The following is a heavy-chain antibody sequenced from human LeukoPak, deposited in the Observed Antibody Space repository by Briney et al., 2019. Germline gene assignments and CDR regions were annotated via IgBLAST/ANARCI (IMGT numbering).Heavy chain of an antibody. V-gene: IGHV4-39*01. D-gene: IGHD3/OR15-3a*01. CDR1: GVSISSSYSY. J-gene: IGHJ4*02. CDR3: ARQTGSGLFILP. CDR2: IYYTGNT. Sequence: GSLRLSCTVSGVSISSSYSYWGWIRQPPGMGLEWIGSIYYTGNTYYNASLKSQVSISIDTSKNQFSLKLTSVTAADTAVYYCARQTGSGLFILPGGQGTLVTVSS.